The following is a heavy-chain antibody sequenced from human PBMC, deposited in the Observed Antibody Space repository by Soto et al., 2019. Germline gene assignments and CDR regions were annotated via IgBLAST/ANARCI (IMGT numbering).Heavy chain of an antibody. CDR2: IYHSGST. J-gene: IGHJ4*02. Sequence: QVQLQESGPGLVKPSGTLSLTCAVSSGSISSSNWWSWVRQPPGKGLEWIGEIYHSGSTNYNPSRKSRVTISVDKSQNQVSLKLSSVTAADTAVYYCARRIAVAGTFLTSLDYWGQGTLVTVSS. CDR1: SGSISSSNW. V-gene: IGHV4-4*02. CDR3: ARRIAVAGTFLTSLDY. D-gene: IGHD6-19*01.